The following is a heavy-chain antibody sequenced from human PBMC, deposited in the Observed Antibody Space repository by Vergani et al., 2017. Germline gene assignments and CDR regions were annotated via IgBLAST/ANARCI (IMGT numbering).Heavy chain of an antibody. Sequence: QVQLEESGPGLVKPSETLSLTCTVSGGSFNTYYWSWIRQSPGKGLEWIGYIYSTGSTNYNPSLNSRVTMSVDTSKNQFSLKLRSVTAADTAVYYCARDKQSLVDGHNYYYDSMDVWGKGTTVTVSS. CDR2: IYSTGST. V-gene: IGHV4-59*13. D-gene: IGHD5-24*01. CDR1: GGSFNTYY. J-gene: IGHJ6*03. CDR3: ARDKQSLVDGHNYYYDSMDV.